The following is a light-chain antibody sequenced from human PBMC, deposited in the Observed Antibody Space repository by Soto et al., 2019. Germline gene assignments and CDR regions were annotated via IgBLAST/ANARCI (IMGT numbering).Light chain of an antibody. Sequence: QSVLTQPPSASGTPGQRVTISCSGSNSNIGSNYVYWYQQFPGTAPKLLIFRHSQRPSGVPDRFSGSKSGTSASLAINGLRSEDEADYFCKSYAGSNTYVFGSGTKLTVL. CDR2: RHS. CDR3: KSYAGSNTYV. J-gene: IGLJ1*01. V-gene: IGLV1-47*01. CDR1: NSNIGSNY.